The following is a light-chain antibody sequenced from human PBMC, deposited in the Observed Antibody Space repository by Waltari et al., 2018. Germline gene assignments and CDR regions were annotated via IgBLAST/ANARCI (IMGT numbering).Light chain of an antibody. V-gene: IGLV2-14*03. CDR3: MSYTSSSSWI. Sequence: QSALTQPASVSGSPGQPITLPCTGTSSDVGPYNYVSWYQQPPGKAPKLMISDVSDRPSGVSNRFSGSKSGNTASLTISGLQAEDEADYFCMSYTSSSSWIFGGGTKLTVL. J-gene: IGLJ2*01. CDR2: DVS. CDR1: SSDVGPYNY.